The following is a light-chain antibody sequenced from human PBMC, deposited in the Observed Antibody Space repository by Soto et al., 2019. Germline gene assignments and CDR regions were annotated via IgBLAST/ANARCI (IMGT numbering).Light chain of an antibody. Sequence: DIQMTQSASSLSASVGNRVTITCRTSQSISSSLNWYQQKPGKAPRVLIYAASISQSGVPSRFSGSGSWTDFTLTISSLHPEDFPTYYCQQSYSTPYTFGQGTKLAIK. V-gene: IGKV1-39*01. J-gene: IGKJ2*01. CDR1: QSISSS. CDR3: QQSYSTPYT. CDR2: AAS.